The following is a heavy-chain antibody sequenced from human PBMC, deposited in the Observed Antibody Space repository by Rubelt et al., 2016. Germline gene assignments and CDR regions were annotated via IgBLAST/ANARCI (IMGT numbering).Heavy chain of an antibody. J-gene: IGHJ4*02. D-gene: IGHD6-6*01. CDR3: AREGHGEYIRFPDY. CDR1: GGSISSYY. Sequence: QVQLQESGPGLVKPSETLSLTCTVSGGSISSYYWSWIRQPPGKGLEWIGEINHSGSTNYNPSLKSRVTISVDTSKNQFSLKLSSVTAADTAVYYCAREGHGEYIRFPDYWGQGTLVTVSS. CDR2: INHSGST. V-gene: IGHV4-59*12.